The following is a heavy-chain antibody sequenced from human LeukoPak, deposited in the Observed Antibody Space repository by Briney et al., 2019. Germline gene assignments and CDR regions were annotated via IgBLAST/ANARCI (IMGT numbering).Heavy chain of an antibody. CDR2: INPDNGYT. CDR3: ARKLGNDY. D-gene: IGHD6-6*01. CDR1: GYTFTSYG. J-gene: IGHJ4*02. Sequence: VASVKVSCKASGYTFTSYGVNWVRQAPGQGLEWMGWINPDNGYTNYAQKLQGRVTMTTDTSTSTAYMELRNLRSDDTAMYYCARKLGNDYWGQGNLVTVSS. V-gene: IGHV1-18*01.